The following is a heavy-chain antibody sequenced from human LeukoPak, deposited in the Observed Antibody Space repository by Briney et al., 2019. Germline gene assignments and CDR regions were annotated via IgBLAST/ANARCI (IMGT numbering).Heavy chain of an antibody. V-gene: IGHV1-18*04. CDR3: ARMGGIAAAGTDLDY. Sequence: ASVKVSCKASGYTFTSYYMHWVRQAPGQGLEWMGWISAYNGNTNYAQKLQGRVTMTTDTSTSTAYMELRSLRSDDTAVYYCARMGGIAAAGTDLDYWGQGTLVTVSS. D-gene: IGHD6-13*01. CDR1: GYTFTSYY. CDR2: ISAYNGNT. J-gene: IGHJ4*02.